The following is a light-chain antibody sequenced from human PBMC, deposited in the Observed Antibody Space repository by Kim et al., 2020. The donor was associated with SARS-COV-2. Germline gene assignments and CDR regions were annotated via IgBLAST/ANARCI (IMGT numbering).Light chain of an antibody. CDR2: DVS. V-gene: IGKV1-33*01. J-gene: IGKJ5*01. Sequence: ASVGDRVTSTCQASQNITTYLNWFHQKPGKAPKLLIFDVSNLETGVPSRFRGDGSGTHFTFTINNLQPEDIGTYFCQQYDSLPITFGQGTRLEIK. CDR1: QNITTY. CDR3: QQYDSLPIT.